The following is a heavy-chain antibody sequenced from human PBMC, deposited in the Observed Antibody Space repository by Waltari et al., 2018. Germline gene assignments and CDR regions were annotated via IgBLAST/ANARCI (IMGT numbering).Heavy chain of an antibody. J-gene: IGHJ6*03. Sequence: QVQLQESGQGLVKPSETLSLTCTVSGGSLSSYYWRWIRQPAGKGLEWIGRIYTSGSTNYNPSLKSRVTMSVDTSKNQFSLKLSSVTAADTAVYYCARVRYGSSPKNYYYYMDVWGKGTTVTISS. D-gene: IGHD6-6*01. V-gene: IGHV4-4*07. CDR1: GGSLSSYY. CDR2: IYTSGST. CDR3: ARVRYGSSPKNYYYYMDV.